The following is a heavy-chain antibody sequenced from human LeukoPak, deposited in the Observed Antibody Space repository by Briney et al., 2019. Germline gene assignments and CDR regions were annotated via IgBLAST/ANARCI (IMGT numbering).Heavy chain of an antibody. CDR1: GDSVTSSSYC. Sequence: PSETLSLTCTVAGDSVTSSSYCWGWIRQPPGKALEWIGCIYYSGSSYYNSSLNSRVTISVDTSKNEFSLRLKSVTATDTALYYCVRHRSGQAWLDPWGQGTLVTVSS. CDR3: VRHRSGQAWLDP. CDR2: IYYSGSS. V-gene: IGHV4-39*01. J-gene: IGHJ5*02. D-gene: IGHD1-26*01.